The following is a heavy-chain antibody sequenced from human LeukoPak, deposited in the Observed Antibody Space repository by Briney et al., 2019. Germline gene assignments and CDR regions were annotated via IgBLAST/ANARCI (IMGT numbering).Heavy chain of an antibody. V-gene: IGHV3-30*03. D-gene: IGHD3-16*01. CDR1: GFTFSNYG. CDR2: ISYDGSNK. Sequence: PGGSLRLSCAASGFTFSNYGMHWGRQAPGKGLEWVAVISYDGSNKYYTDSVKGRFTISRDNSNNTLYLQMNSLTPVDTAVYYCAHLGAVAWGQGTLVTVSS. CDR3: AHLGAVA. J-gene: IGHJ5*02.